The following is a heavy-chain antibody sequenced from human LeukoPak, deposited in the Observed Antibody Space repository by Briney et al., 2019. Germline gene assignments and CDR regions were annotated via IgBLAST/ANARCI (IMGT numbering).Heavy chain of an antibody. Sequence: ASVKVSCKASGGTFSSYAISWVRQAPGQGVEWMGRIIPIFGTANYAQKFQGRVTITTDESTSTAYMELSSLRSEDTAVYYCARSLVATMYYYFDHWGQGTLVTVSS. V-gene: IGHV1-69*05. CDR1: GGTFSSYA. CDR3: ARSLVATMYYYFDH. J-gene: IGHJ4*02. D-gene: IGHD5-12*01. CDR2: IIPIFGTA.